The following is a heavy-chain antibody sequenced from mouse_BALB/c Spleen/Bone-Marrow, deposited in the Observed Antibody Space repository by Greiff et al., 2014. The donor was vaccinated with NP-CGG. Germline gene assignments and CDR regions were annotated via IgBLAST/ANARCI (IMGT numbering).Heavy chain of an antibody. Sequence: QVQLKQSGSVLARPGASVKLSCKASGYTFTSSWMHWAKQRPGQGLEWIGDIHPNSGNTNYNEKFRGKATLTVDTSSNTAYVDLSSLTSEDSAVYYCARSYRFWYFDVWGAGTTVTVSS. CDR1: GYTFTSSW. D-gene: IGHD2-14*01. CDR2: IHPNSGNT. V-gene: IGHV1S130*01. J-gene: IGHJ1*01. CDR3: ARSYRFWYFDV.